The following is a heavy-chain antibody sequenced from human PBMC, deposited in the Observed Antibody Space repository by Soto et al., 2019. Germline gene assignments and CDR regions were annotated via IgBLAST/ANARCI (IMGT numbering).Heavy chain of an antibody. CDR2: VYHNGGA. Sequence: KPSETLSLTCTVSGVSIHNSHSFWAWIRQPPGKGLEFIGSVYHNGGAHYNSSLKSRVTISVDTAHNQVSLRMRSLTAADTAVYYCGRVVEGATRHTDPDSWGQGILVTVSS. D-gene: IGHD2-21*01. V-gene: IGHV4-39*01. CDR3: GRVVEGATRHTDPDS. J-gene: IGHJ5*01. CDR1: GVSIHNSHSF.